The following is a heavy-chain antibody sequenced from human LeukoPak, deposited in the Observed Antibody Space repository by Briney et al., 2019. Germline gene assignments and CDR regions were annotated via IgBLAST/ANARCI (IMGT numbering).Heavy chain of an antibody. J-gene: IGHJ4*02. CDR1: GFSFSDHW. D-gene: IGHD5-24*01. Sequence: GGSLRLSCVASGFSFSDHWMTWFRQAPGKGLEWVATIKKDGSEQYYVDSMKGRLTISRDNAKNSVYLQIHNLRAEDTAVYYCARDLGWLQSDYWGQGTLVTVSS. CDR3: ARDLGWLQSDY. CDR2: IKKDGSEQ. V-gene: IGHV3-7*01.